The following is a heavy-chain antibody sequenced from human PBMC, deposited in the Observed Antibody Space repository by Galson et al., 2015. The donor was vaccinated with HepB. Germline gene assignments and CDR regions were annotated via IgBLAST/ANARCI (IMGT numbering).Heavy chain of an antibody. Sequence: SLRLSCAASGFSFSDYYMSWIRQAPGKGLEWLSYISGNTIYTNYADSVKGRFTVSRDNVRNSISLQMNRLSVEDTAIYYCARVADSHYGDHTHFDSWGQGALVTVSS. J-gene: IGHJ4*02. D-gene: IGHD4-17*01. CDR1: GFSFSDYY. CDR2: ISGNTIYT. V-gene: IGHV3-11*06. CDR3: ARVADSHYGDHTHFDS.